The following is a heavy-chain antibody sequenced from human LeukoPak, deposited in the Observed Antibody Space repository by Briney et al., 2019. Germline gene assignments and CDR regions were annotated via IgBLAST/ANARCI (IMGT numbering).Heavy chain of an antibody. Sequence: PSETLSLTCTVSGGSISAYYWSWIRQPPGKGLEWIGYIYSSGSSNYNPSLKSRVTISVDTSKNQFSLKLSSVTAADTAVYYCVRHAALGPFDYWGQGTLVTVSS. V-gene: IGHV4-59*08. CDR2: IYSSGSS. CDR1: GGSISAYY. CDR3: VRHAALGPFDY. D-gene: IGHD7-27*01. J-gene: IGHJ4*02.